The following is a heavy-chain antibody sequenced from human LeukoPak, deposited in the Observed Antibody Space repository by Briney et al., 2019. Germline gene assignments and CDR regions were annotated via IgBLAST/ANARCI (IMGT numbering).Heavy chain of an antibody. D-gene: IGHD2-2*02. J-gene: IGHJ6*03. CDR3: ARYSCSSTSCYNYYYYMDV. V-gene: IGHV4-31*03. CDR2: IYYSGST. CDR1: GGSISSGGYY. Sequence: SQTLSLTCTVSGGSISSGGYYWSWIRQHPGKGLEWIGYIYYSGSTYYNPSLKSRVTISVDTSKNQFSLKLSSVTAADTAVYYYARYSCSSTSCYNYYYYMDVWGKGTTVTVSS.